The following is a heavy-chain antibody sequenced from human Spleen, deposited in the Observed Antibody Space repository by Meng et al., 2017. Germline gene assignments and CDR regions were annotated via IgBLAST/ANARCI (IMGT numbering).Heavy chain of an antibody. CDR3: ARDIKWFEDDISYYSYGLDV. CDR2: INPNSGDT. J-gene: IGHJ6*02. D-gene: IGHD3-10*01. Sequence: ASVKVSCKASGYTFNVYYIHWARQAPGQGLEWMGWINPNSGDTNYAQKFQGRVTMTRDTSISTAYMELTRLRPDDTAVYCCARDIKWFEDDISYYSYGLDVWGQGTTVTVSS. V-gene: IGHV1-2*02. CDR1: GYTFNVYY.